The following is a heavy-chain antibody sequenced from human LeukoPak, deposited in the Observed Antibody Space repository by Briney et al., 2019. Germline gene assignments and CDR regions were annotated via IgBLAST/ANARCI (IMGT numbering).Heavy chain of an antibody. D-gene: IGHD4-17*01. J-gene: IGHJ4*02. CDR3: ARWTTLTTRDLDY. Sequence: GGSLRLSCAASGFTFNIYSMTWVRQAPGKGLEWVSSIGSNSDNIYYADSMRGRLTTSRDNAKNSLFLQMSSLRAEDTAVYYCARWTTLTTRDLDYWGQGTLVTVSS. CDR2: IGSNSDNI. CDR1: GFTFNIYS. V-gene: IGHV3-21*01.